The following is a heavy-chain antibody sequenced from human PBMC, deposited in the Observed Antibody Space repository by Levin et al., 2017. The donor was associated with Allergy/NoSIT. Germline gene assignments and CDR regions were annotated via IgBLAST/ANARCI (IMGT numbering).Heavy chain of an antibody. D-gene: IGHD6-25*01. J-gene: IGHJ4*02. V-gene: IGHV3-21*01. CDR2: ISSSSSYI. Sequence: GESLKISCAASGFTFSSYSMNWVRQAPGKGLEWVSSISSSSSYIYYADSVKGRFTISRDNAKNSLYLQMNSLRAEDTAVYYCARETEGEAARNQGGFDYWGQGTLVTVSS. CDR1: GFTFSSYS. CDR3: ARETEGEAARNQGGFDY.